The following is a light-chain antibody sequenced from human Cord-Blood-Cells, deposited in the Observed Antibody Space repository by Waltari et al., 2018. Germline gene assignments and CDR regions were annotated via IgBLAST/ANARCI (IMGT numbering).Light chain of an antibody. CDR1: SIDFGSCNL. CDR2: EVS. Sequence: QSSLTQPASVSGSPGQSITISSLANSIDFGSCNLVSWYQQNPGKAPKLMIYEVSKRPSGVSNRFSGSKSGNTASLTISGLQAEDEADYYCCSYAGSSTFYVFGTGTKVTVL. J-gene: IGLJ1*01. CDR3: CSYAGSSTFYV. V-gene: IGLV2-23*02.